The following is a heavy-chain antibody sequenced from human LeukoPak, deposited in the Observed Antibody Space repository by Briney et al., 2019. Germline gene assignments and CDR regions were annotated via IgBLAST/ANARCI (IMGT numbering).Heavy chain of an antibody. J-gene: IGHJ6*03. Sequence: GASVKVSCKASGYTFTSYGISWVRQAPGQGLEWMGWISAYNGNTNYAQKLQGRVTMTTDTSTSTAYMELRSLRSDDTAVYYCARETTVTTEGYMDVWGKGTTVTISS. V-gene: IGHV1-18*01. D-gene: IGHD4-17*01. CDR3: ARETTVTTEGYMDV. CDR1: GYTFTSYG. CDR2: ISAYNGNT.